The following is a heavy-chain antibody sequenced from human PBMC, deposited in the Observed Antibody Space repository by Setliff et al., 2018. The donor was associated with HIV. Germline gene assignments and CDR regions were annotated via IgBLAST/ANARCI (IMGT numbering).Heavy chain of an antibody. CDR2: INPSSGST. CDR1: GYTFTSYY. D-gene: IGHD2-21*02. V-gene: IGHV1-46*01. Sequence: ASVKVSCKASGYTFTSYYMHWVRQAPGQGLEWMGIINPSSGSTSYTQMFRGRVTMTRDTSTSTVYMELSGLRSEDTALYFCARGPDVRTGESDFDIWGQGTTVTVS. J-gene: IGHJ3*02. CDR3: ARGPDVRTGESDFDI.